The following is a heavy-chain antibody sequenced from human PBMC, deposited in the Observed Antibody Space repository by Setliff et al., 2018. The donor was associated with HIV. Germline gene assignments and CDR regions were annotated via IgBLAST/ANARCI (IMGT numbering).Heavy chain of an antibody. CDR2: IGTYSGNT. J-gene: IGHJ4*02. CDR3: ARGPQYNFWGGYLGL. D-gene: IGHD3-3*01. V-gene: IGHV1-18*01. Sequence: ASVKVSCKASGYNFTNYGIGWVRQAPGQGLEYLGWIGTYSGNTDYAQSVQGRVTMTRDTSTGTVYMDLRAEDTAVYYCARGPQYNFWGGYLGLWGQGTLVTVSS. CDR1: GYNFTNYG.